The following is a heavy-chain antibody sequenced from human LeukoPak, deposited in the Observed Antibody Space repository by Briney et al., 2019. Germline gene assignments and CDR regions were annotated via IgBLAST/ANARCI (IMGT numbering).Heavy chain of an antibody. CDR3: TTEADY. Sequence: GRSLSLSCEASGFTFNSHSINWVRQAPGKGLEWVGRIKSKTDGGTTDYAAPVKGRFTISRDDSKNTLYLQMNSLKTEDTAVYYCTTEADYWGQGTLVTVSS. V-gene: IGHV3-15*01. J-gene: IGHJ4*02. CDR1: GFTFNSHS. CDR2: IKSKTDGGTT.